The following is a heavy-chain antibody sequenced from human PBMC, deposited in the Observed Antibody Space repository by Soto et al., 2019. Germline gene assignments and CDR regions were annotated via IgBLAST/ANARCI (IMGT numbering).Heavy chain of an antibody. Sequence: EASVKVSCKASGYTFTSYDINWVRQATGQGLEWMGWMNPNSGNTVYAQRIQGRVTMTRNTSISTAYMELSSLRSEDTAVYYCARERNWFDPWGQGTLVTVSS. CDR3: ARERNWFDP. CDR2: MNPNSGNT. V-gene: IGHV1-8*01. CDR1: GYTFTSYD. J-gene: IGHJ5*02.